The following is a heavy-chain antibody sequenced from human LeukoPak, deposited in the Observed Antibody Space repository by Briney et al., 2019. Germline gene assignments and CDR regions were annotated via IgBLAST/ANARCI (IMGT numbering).Heavy chain of an antibody. V-gene: IGHV3-23*01. CDR2: ISGGDPTT. D-gene: IGHD6-13*01. CDR3: ARVEVGIAAAFDY. J-gene: IGHJ4*02. Sequence: GGSLRLSCAASDFSFITYAMSWVRQAPGKGLEWVSSISGGDPTTYYADSVKGRFAISRDNSKNTLYLQMNSLRAEDTAVYYCARVEVGIAAAFDYWGQGTLVTVSS. CDR1: DFSFITYA.